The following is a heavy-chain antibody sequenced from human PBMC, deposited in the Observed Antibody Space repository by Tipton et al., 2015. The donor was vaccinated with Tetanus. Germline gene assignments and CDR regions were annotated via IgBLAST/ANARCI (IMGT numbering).Heavy chain of an antibody. CDR1: GGSISSYY. CDR2: IYYSGST. J-gene: IGHJ6*02. Sequence: TLSLTCTVSGGSISSYYWSWIRQPPGKGLEWIGYIYYSGSTNYNPSLKSRVTISVDTSKNQFSLKLSSVTAADTAVYYCARVSRTYCSGGSCSLLYGMDVWGQGPPVPVSS. V-gene: IGHV4-59*01. CDR3: ARVSRTYCSGGSCSLLYGMDV. D-gene: IGHD2-15*01.